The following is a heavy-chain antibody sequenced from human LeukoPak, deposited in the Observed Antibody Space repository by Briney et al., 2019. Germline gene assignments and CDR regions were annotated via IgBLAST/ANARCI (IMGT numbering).Heavy chain of an antibody. Sequence: GGSLRLSCAASGFTFSSYWMSWVRQAPGKGLEWVANIKQDGSENYCVDSVKGRFTISRDNAKNSLYLQMSSLRAEDTAVYYCAREGVEKVTYDYWGQGTLVTVS. V-gene: IGHV3-7*03. J-gene: IGHJ4*02. CDR3: AREGVEKVTYDY. D-gene: IGHD5-12*01. CDR2: IKQDGSEN. CDR1: GFTFSSYW.